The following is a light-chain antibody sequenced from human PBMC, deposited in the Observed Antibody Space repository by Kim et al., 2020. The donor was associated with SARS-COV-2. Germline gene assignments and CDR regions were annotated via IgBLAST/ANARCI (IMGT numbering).Light chain of an antibody. V-gene: IGLV1-40*01. CDR2: RKT. CDR1: NSNIGAGYD. Sequence: VTITCTGTNSNIGAGYDVDWDEHTPDRPPDLPFHRKTDHPSGVSDRLTGSKSGCTPCLAVTWLEAEDEADCFCQSDDSSRTTSHVVFGGGTQLTVL. J-gene: IGLJ2*01. CDR3: QSDDSSRTTSHVV.